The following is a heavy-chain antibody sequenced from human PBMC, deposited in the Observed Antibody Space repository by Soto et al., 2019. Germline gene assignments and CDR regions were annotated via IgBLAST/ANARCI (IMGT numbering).Heavy chain of an antibody. CDR1: GFTFSSYA. CDR3: AKEAQWLVPDYYYYYGMDV. Sequence: GGSLSLSCAASGFTFSSYAMSWVRQAPGKGLEWVSAISGSGGSTYYADSVKGRFTISRDNSKNTLYLQMNSLRAEDTAVYYCAKEAQWLVPDYYYYYGMDVWGQGTTVTVSS. D-gene: IGHD6-19*01. CDR2: ISGSGGST. V-gene: IGHV3-23*01. J-gene: IGHJ6*02.